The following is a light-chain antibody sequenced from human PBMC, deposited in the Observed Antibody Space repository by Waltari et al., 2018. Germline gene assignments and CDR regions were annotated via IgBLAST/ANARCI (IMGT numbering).Light chain of an antibody. Sequence: RAPLSCRASQSVSYDLAWYQQSPGQAPRLLIYDRSHRATGIPDRFSGSGSETDFTLTVSSLESEDFAVYYCQQRRNWPLTCGGGTKVEIK. CDR1: QSVSYD. CDR3: QQRRNWPLT. J-gene: IGKJ4*01. CDR2: DRS. V-gene: IGKV3-11*01.